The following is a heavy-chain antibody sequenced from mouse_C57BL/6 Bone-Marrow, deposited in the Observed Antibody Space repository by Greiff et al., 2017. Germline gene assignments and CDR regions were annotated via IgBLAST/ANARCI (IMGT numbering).Heavy chain of an antibody. CDR3: ARGLYYDYDGWYFDV. J-gene: IGHJ1*03. D-gene: IGHD2-4*01. V-gene: IGHV1-56*01. CDR1: GYTFTGHW. CDR2: IFPGSGST. Sequence: VQLVESGPELVRPGASVKISCKAPGYTFTGHWMQWVRQRPGQGLEWIGEIFPGSGSTYYNEKFKGKATLTVDTSSSTAYMQLSSLTSEDSAVYFCARGLYYDYDGWYFDVWGTGTTVTVSS.